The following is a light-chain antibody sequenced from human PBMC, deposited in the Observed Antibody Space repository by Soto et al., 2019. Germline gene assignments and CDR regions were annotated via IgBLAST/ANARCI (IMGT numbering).Light chain of an antibody. CDR3: QQYSLWPPVLT. J-gene: IGKJ4*01. CDR2: GAS. V-gene: IGKV3-15*01. CDR1: QSVRSD. Sequence: EILMTQSPATLSVSPGERATLSCRASQSVRSDLAWYQQKPGQAPRLLIYGASTSATDIPARFSGSGSGPEFTLTISSLQSEDFAVYYCQQYSLWPPVLTFGGGTKVEIK.